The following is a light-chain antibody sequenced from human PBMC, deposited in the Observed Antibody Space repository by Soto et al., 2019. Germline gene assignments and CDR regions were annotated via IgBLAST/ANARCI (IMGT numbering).Light chain of an antibody. Sequence: EIVLTQSPGTLSLSPGERATLSCRASQSVGSGYLAWYQQKPGQAPRLLIYGASSRATGIPDRFSGRGSGTDVTLSISRLEPEDFAVYYCQQYDSSPLTFGGGTKVEIK. J-gene: IGKJ4*01. CDR2: GAS. V-gene: IGKV3-20*01. CDR3: QQYDSSPLT. CDR1: QSVGSGY.